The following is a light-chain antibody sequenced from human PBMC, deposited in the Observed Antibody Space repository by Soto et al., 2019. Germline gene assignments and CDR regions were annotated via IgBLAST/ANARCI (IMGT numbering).Light chain of an antibody. J-gene: IGKJ1*01. CDR2: WAS. CDR1: QSILYSSNNKNY. V-gene: IGKV4-1*01. Sequence: EIVMTQSPDSLAVSLGERATINCKSGQSILYSSNNKNYLAWYQQKPGQPPKLLIYWASTRESGVPDRFSGSGSGTVFTLTISSLQAEDVAVYYCQQYYTSPRTFGQGTKVEIK. CDR3: QQYYTSPRT.